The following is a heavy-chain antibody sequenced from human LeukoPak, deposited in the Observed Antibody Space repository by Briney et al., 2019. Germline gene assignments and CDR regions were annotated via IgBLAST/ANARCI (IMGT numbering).Heavy chain of an antibody. CDR1: GFTFSSYG. V-gene: IGHV3-23*01. CDR3: AKDQLGSHYYDSSGHLRGSFDY. J-gene: IGHJ4*02. Sequence: GGTLRLSCAASGFTFSSYGMSWVRQAPGKGLEWVSAISGSGGSTYYADSVKGRFTISRDNSKNTLYLQMNSLRAEDTAVYYCAKDQLGSHYYDSSGHLRGSFDYWGQGTLVTVSS. CDR2: ISGSGGST. D-gene: IGHD3-22*01.